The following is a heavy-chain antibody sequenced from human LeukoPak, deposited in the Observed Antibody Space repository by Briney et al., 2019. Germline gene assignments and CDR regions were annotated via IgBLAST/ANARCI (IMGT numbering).Heavy chain of an antibody. D-gene: IGHD3-22*01. CDR1: GYTFTSHG. CDR2: INPYNGNT. CDR3: ARDGPYESSGFYFVD. Sequence: ASVKVSCKASGYTFTSHGINWVRQAPGQGLEWMGWINPYNGNTNYAQKFQGRVSMTTDTSTRTAYMEVRSLRSDDTAVYYCARDGPYESSGFYFVDWGQGTLVTVS. J-gene: IGHJ4*02. V-gene: IGHV1-18*01.